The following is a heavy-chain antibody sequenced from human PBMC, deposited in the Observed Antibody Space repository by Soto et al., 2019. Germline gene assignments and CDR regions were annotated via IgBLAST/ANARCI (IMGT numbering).Heavy chain of an antibody. CDR2: IYYSGST. Sequence: PSETLSLTCTVSGGSVSSGSYYWSWIRQPPGKGLEWIGYIYYSGSTNYNPSLKSRVTISVDTSKNQFSLKLSSVTAADTAVYYCATGGSYYILWGQGTLVTVSS. CDR3: ATGGSYYIL. J-gene: IGHJ4*02. CDR1: GGSVSSGSYY. V-gene: IGHV4-61*01. D-gene: IGHD1-26*01.